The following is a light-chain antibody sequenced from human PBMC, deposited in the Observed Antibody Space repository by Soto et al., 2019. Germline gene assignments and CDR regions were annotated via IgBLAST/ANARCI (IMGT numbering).Light chain of an antibody. J-gene: IGLJ2*01. CDR2: LNSDGSH. V-gene: IGLV4-69*01. CDR1: SGHSDYA. Sequence: QAVVTQSPSASASVGASVRLTCTLSSGHSDYAIAWHQQQPEKGPRFLMKLNSDGSHTKGDGILDRFSGSSSGAERYLTISSLQSEDEADYYCQTWGTGRVFGGGTKLTVL. CDR3: QTWGTGRV.